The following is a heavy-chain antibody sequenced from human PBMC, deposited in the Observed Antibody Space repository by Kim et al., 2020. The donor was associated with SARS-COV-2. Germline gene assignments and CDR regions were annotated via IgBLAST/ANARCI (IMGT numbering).Heavy chain of an antibody. CDR3: ARDLVYYYDSSGYAPHLYFDL. Sequence: PSETLSLTCTVSGGSISSGGYYWSWIRQHPGKGLEWIGYIYYSGSTYYNPSLKSRVTISVDTSKNQFSLKLSSVTAADTAVYYCARDLVYYYDSSGYAPHLYFDLWGRGTLVTVSS. D-gene: IGHD3-22*01. CDR1: GGSISSGGYY. CDR2: IYYSGST. V-gene: IGHV4-31*03. J-gene: IGHJ2*01.